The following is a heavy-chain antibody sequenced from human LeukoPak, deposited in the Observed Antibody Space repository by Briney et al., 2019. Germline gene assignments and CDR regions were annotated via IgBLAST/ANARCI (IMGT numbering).Heavy chain of an antibody. V-gene: IGHV1-8*01. J-gene: IGHJ4*02. D-gene: IGHD5-12*01. CDR2: MNPNSGIT. CDR1: GYTFISDD. CDR3: STTLRNKPP. Sequence: ASVKVSCKASGYTFISDDINWVRQATGQGLEWVGYMNPNSGITGYAQKFQGRVTMTWNPAMTTDYMELSSLTAEDTAVYYCSTTLRNKPPWGQGTLVTVSS.